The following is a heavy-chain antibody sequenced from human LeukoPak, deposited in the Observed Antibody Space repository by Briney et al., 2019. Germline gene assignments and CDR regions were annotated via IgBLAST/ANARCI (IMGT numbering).Heavy chain of an antibody. D-gene: IGHD5-18*01. CDR3: AGVGGYSYGSFDY. Sequence: SETLSLTCTVSGGSISSYYWSWIRQPPGKGLEWIGYIYYSGSTNYNPSFKSRVTISVDTSKNQFSLKLNSVTAADTAVYYCAGVGGYSYGSFDYWGQGTLVTVSS. V-gene: IGHV4-59*01. J-gene: IGHJ4*02. CDR2: IYYSGST. CDR1: GGSISSYY.